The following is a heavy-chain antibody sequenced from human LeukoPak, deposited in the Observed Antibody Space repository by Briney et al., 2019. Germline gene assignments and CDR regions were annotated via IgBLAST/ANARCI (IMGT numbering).Heavy chain of an antibody. CDR1: GFTFSGDS. V-gene: IGHV3-21*01. Sequence: PGGSLRLSCAASGFTFSGDSMNWVRQAPGKGLEWVSSISRRSDFIFYADSVKGRFTISRDNSKNTLYLQMNSLRAEDTAVYYCAKDRGPGYQLLYYYYYYGMDVWGQGTTVTVSS. CDR3: AKDRGPGYQLLYYYYYYGMDV. D-gene: IGHD2-2*01. CDR2: ISRRSDFI. J-gene: IGHJ6*02.